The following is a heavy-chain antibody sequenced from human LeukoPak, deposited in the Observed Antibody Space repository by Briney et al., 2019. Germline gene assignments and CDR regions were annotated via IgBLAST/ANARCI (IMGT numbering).Heavy chain of an antibody. CDR2: ISAYNGNT. CDR3: ARDPRIAVAGRPHHFDY. D-gene: IGHD6-19*01. CDR1: GYTFTSYG. Sequence: ASVKVSCKASGYTFTSYGISWVRRAPGQGLEWMGWISAYNGNTNYAQKLQGRVIMTTDTSTSTAYMELRSLRSDDTAVYYCARDPRIAVAGRPHHFDYWGQGTLVTVSS. V-gene: IGHV1-18*01. J-gene: IGHJ4*02.